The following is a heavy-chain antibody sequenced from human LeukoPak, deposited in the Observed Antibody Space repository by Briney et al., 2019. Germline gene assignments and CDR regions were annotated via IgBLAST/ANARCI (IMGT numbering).Heavy chain of an antibody. CDR1: GGSISSSSYY. Sequence: PSETLSLTCTVSGGSISSSSYYWGWIRQPPGKGLEWIGSIYYSGSTYYNPSLQIRVTISVDTSKNQFSRKLSSVTAADTAVYYCARQMRYSDGFWGQGTLVTVSS. D-gene: IGHD5-18*01. CDR2: IYYSGST. J-gene: IGHJ4*02. V-gene: IGHV4-39*01. CDR3: ARQMRYSDGF.